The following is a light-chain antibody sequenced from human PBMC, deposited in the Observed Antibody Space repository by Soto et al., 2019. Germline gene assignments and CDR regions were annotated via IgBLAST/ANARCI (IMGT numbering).Light chain of an antibody. V-gene: IGLV2-23*01. CDR1: SSDVGTYSL. J-gene: IGLJ3*02. CDR3: CSYAGTSTLL. CDR2: EGT. Sequence: QSVLTQPASVSGSPGQSITISCTGTSSDVGTYSLVSWYQHHPGKAPKVMVYEGTKRPSGVSNRFSGSKSGNTASLTISGLQAEDEADYFCCSYAGTSTLLFGGGTKLTVL.